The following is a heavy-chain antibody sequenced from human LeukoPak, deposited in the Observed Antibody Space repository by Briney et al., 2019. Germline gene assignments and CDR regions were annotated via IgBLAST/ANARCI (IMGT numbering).Heavy chain of an antibody. CDR1: GGSIRSYY. CDR3: ARDYYDSSGYYFNWFDP. J-gene: IGHJ5*02. CDR2: IYYSGST. Sequence: PSETLSLTXTVSGGSIRSYYWSWIRQPPGKGLEWIGYIYYSGSTNYNPSLKSRVTISVDTSKNQFSLKLSSVTAADTAVYYCARDYYDSSGYYFNWFDPWGQGTLVTVSS. V-gene: IGHV4-59*01. D-gene: IGHD3-22*01.